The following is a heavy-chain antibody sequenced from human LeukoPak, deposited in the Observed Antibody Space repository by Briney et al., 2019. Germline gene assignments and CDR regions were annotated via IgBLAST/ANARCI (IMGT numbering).Heavy chain of an antibody. CDR1: GGSFSGYS. Sequence: PSETLSLTCAVYGGSFSGYSWSWIRQPPGKGLEWIGEINHSGSTNYNPSLKSRVTISVDTSKNQFSLKLSSVTAADTAVYYCARSGYSSGWYLNKDYYYYYGMDVWGQGTTVTVSS. CDR2: INHSGST. J-gene: IGHJ6*02. CDR3: ARSGYSSGWYLNKDYYYYYGMDV. V-gene: IGHV4-34*01. D-gene: IGHD6-19*01.